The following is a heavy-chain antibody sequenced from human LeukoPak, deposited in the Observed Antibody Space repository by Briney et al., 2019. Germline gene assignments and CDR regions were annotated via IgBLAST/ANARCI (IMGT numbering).Heavy chain of an antibody. D-gene: IGHD5-18*01. J-gene: IGHJ4*02. CDR3: ARGSLRADTAMVLRARETYYFDY. Sequence: GASVKVSCKASGYTFTSYGISWVRQAPGQGLEWMGWISAYNGNTNYAQKLQGRVTMTRDTSISTAYMELSRLRSDDTAVYYCARGSLRADTAMVLRARETYYFDYWGQGTLVTVSS. V-gene: IGHV1-18*01. CDR1: GYTFTSYG. CDR2: ISAYNGNT.